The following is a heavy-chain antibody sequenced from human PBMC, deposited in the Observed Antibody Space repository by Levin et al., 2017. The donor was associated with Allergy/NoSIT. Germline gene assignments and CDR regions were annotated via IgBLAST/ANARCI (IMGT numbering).Heavy chain of an antibody. Sequence: GSLRLSCAASGFTFSSYGMHWVRQAPGKGLEWVAVISYDGSNKYYADSVKGRFTISRDNSKNTLYLQMNSLRAEDTAVYYCAKDPGVGAAAIDYWGQGTLVTVSS. CDR3: AKDPGVGAAAIDY. CDR1: GFTFSSYG. V-gene: IGHV3-30*18. D-gene: IGHD1-26*01. J-gene: IGHJ4*02. CDR2: ISYDGSNK.